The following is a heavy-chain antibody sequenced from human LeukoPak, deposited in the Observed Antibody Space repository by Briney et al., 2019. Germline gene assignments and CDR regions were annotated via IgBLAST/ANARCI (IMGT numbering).Heavy chain of an antibody. CDR2: IYFSGST. J-gene: IGHJ4*02. CDR3: AGAREYTYGYVH. Sequence: SETLSLTCTVSGGSISSYYWNWIRQPPGKGLEWIGYIYFSGSTNYNPSLKSRVTISVDTSKNQFSLKLSSVTAADTAVYYCAGAREYTYGYVHWGQGTLVTVSS. D-gene: IGHD5-18*01. CDR1: GGSISSYY. V-gene: IGHV4-59*01.